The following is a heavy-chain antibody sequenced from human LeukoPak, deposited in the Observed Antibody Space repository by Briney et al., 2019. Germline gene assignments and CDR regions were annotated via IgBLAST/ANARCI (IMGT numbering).Heavy chain of an antibody. V-gene: IGHV3-23*01. CDR3: AKDIRYFDWLEGFDY. CDR1: GFTFSSFD. CDR2: ISASGGST. D-gene: IGHD3-9*01. Sequence: GGSLRLSCAASGFTFSSFDMSWVRQAPGKGLEWVSAISASGGSTYYTDSVKGRFTISRDNSKKTLYLQMNSLRGEDTALYYCAKDIRYFDWLEGFDYWGQGTLFTVSS. J-gene: IGHJ4*02.